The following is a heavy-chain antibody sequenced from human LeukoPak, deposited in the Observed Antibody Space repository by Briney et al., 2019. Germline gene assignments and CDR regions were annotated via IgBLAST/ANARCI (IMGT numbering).Heavy chain of an antibody. CDR2: TYYRSKWYN. CDR3: ARVRAVAGQFRSGLDY. Sequence: SQTLSLTCAISGDSVSSNSAAWNWIRQSPSRGLEWLGRTYYRSKWYNDYAVSVRSRITINPDTSKNQFSLQLNSVTPEDTAVYYCARVRAVAGQFRSGLDYWGQGTLVTVSS. D-gene: IGHD6-19*01. J-gene: IGHJ4*02. CDR1: GDSVSSNSAA. V-gene: IGHV6-1*01.